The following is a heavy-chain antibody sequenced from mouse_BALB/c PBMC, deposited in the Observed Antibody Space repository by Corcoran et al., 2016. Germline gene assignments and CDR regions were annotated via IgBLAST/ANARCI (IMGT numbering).Heavy chain of an antibody. CDR3: SNWDWYFDV. J-gene: IGHJ1*01. D-gene: IGHD4-1*01. Sequence: EVQLQQSGAELVKPGASVKLSCTASGFNIKDNYMHWVKPRPEQGMEWIGRIDPANGNTKYDPKFQGKATITADTSSNTAYLQLSSLTSEDTAVYYCSNWDWYFDVWGAGTTVTVSS. CDR2: IDPANGNT. CDR1: GFNIKDNY. V-gene: IGHV14-3*02.